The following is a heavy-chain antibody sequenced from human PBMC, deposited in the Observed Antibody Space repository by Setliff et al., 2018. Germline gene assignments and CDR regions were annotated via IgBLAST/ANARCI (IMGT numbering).Heavy chain of an antibody. Sequence: PSETLSLTCRVSGGSISSGNYYWGLIRQPPGKGLEWIATLYYSGSTYSNPSLKSRLIISVDAPDNQFSVKLSSVTAADTALYYCARHKSNGSGSYPSLYMDVWGKGIMVTVSS. D-gene: IGHD3-10*01. V-gene: IGHV4-39*01. CDR1: GGSISSGNYY. CDR3: ARHKSNGSGSYPSLYMDV. CDR2: LYYSGST. J-gene: IGHJ6*03.